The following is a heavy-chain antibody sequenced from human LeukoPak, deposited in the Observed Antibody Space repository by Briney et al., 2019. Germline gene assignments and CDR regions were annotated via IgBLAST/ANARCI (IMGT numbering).Heavy chain of an antibody. CDR1: GFTFSSYW. CDR2: IKQDGSEK. D-gene: IGHD3-16*01. CDR3: ARRGFNYFDY. Sequence: GGSLRLSCAASGFTFSSYWTSWVRQAPGKGLEWVANIKQDGSEKYYVDSVKGRFTISRDNAKNSLYLQMNSLRAEDTAVYYCARRGFNYFDYWGQGTLVTVSS. J-gene: IGHJ4*02. V-gene: IGHV3-7*01.